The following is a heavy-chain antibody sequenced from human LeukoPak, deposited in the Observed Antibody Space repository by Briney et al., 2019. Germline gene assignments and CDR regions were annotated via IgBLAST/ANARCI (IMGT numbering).Heavy chain of an antibody. CDR1: GYSISSGYY. Sequence: SETLSLTCAVSGYSISSGYYWGWTRQPAGKGLEWIGRIYTSGSTNYNPSLKSRVTISVDTSKNQFSLKLSSVTAADTAVYYCARDEEFYYDMDVWGKGTTVTVSS. J-gene: IGHJ6*03. CDR3: ARDEEFYYDMDV. CDR2: IYTSGST. V-gene: IGHV4-61*02.